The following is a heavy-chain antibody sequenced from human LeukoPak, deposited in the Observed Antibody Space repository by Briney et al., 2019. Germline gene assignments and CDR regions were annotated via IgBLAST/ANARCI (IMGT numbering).Heavy chain of an antibody. CDR3: ATPRGMSIAALGDAFDI. D-gene: IGHD6-6*01. CDR2: FDPEDGET. J-gene: IGHJ3*02. CDR1: GYTLTELS. Sequence: ASVKVSCKVSGYTLTELSMHRVRQAPGKGLEWMGGFDPEDGETIYAQKFQGRVTMTEDTSTDTAYMELSSLRSEDTALYYCATPRGMSIAALGDAFDIWGQGTMVTVSS. V-gene: IGHV1-24*01.